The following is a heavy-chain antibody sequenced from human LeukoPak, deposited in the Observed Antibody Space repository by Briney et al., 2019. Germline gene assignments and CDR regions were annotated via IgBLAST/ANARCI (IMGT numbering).Heavy chain of an antibody. CDR1: GGTFSSYA. V-gene: IGHV1-69*13. J-gene: IGHJ6*03. D-gene: IGHD2-2*01. Sequence: SVKVSCKASGGTFSSYAISWVRQAPGQGLEWMGGIIPIFGTANYAQKFQGRVTITADESTSTAYMELSSLRSEDTAVYYCARVATYCSSTSCYLTNYYYYMDVWGKGTTVTVSS. CDR3: ARVATYCSSTSCYLTNYYYYMDV. CDR2: IIPIFGTA.